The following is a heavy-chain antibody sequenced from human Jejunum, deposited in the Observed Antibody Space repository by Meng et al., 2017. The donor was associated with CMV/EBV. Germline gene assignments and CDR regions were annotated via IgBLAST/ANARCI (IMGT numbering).Heavy chain of an antibody. CDR1: GDTFNHEC. J-gene: IGHJ5*02. CDR3: ARDHGVVVPGAMRINWFDP. Sequence: GQRLQSGVIGRGLRGQMKFSCKGTGDTFNHECIHWGRQAPGQRLEWMGWSNACNGNTGYSQKFQGRVTITRDTSEPTAYMELGSLRSEDTAVYYCARDHGVVVPGAMRINWFDPWGQGTLVTVSS. CDR2: SNACNGNT. D-gene: IGHD2-2*01. V-gene: IGHV1-3*01.